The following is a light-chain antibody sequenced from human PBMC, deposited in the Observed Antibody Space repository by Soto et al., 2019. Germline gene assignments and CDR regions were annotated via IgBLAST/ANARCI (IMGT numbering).Light chain of an antibody. CDR1: SSDIGSHDL. CDR2: EVS. Sequence: QSVLAQPASVSGSPGQSITISCTGTSSDIGSHDLVSWYQQHPGKAPKVMIFEVSQRPSGVSNRFSGSKSGNTASLTISGLQADDEADYYCCSYAGSPTFYVFGTGTKVTVL. CDR3: CSYAGSPTFYV. J-gene: IGLJ1*01. V-gene: IGLV2-23*02.